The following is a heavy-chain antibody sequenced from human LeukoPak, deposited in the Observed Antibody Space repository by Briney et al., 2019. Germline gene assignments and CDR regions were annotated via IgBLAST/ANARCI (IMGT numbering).Heavy chain of an antibody. J-gene: IGHJ4*02. CDR3: ARAGYYYDSSGYGFDY. Sequence: PSETLSLTCTVSGGSISSGGYYWSWIRQPPGKGLEWIGYIYHSGSTYYNPSLKSRVTISVDRSKNQFSLKLSSVTAADTAVYYCARAGYYYDSSGYGFDYWGQGTLVTVSS. V-gene: IGHV4-30-2*01. D-gene: IGHD3-22*01. CDR1: GGSISSGGYY. CDR2: IYHSGST.